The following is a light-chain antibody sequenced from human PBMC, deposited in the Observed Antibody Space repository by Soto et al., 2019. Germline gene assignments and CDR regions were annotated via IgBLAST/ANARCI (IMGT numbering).Light chain of an antibody. CDR2: SND. CDR1: GSNIESHS. Sequence: QSALTQPPSASGTPGQRVSISCSGSGSNIESHSVDWYQHFPGTAPKLVINSNDQRPSGVPDRFSGSKSGTSASLAISGLQAEDEADYYCATWDDGVNGVLFGGGTKLTVL. J-gene: IGLJ2*01. V-gene: IGLV1-44*01. CDR3: ATWDDGVNGVL.